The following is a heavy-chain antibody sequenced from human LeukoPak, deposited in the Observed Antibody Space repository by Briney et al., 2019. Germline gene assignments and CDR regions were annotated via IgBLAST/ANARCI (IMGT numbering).Heavy chain of an antibody. CDR1: GFTFDDYA. D-gene: IGHD1-1*01. CDR3: ARGNAGNRFDP. J-gene: IGHJ5*02. V-gene: IGHV3-9*01. CDR2: ISWNSGSI. Sequence: GRSLRLSCAASGFTFDDYAMHWVRQAPGKGLEWVSGISWNSGSIAYADSVKGRFTISRDNAKNTLYLQMNSLRAEDAAVYYCARGNAGNRFDPWGQGTLVTVSS.